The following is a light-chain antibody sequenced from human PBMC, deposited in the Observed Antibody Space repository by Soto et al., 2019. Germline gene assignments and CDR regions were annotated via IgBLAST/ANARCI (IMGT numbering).Light chain of an antibody. V-gene: IGKV3-15*01. CDR3: QQYNNWPPIT. CDR2: GAS. J-gene: IGKJ5*01. CDR1: QTVSSN. Sequence: EIVMTQSPATLSVSPGERATLSCRASQTVSSNLAWYQQKPGQAPRLLIYGASTRATGIPARFSGSGSGTELTLTISSLQSEDFAVYFCQQYNNWPPITLGQGTRLEIK.